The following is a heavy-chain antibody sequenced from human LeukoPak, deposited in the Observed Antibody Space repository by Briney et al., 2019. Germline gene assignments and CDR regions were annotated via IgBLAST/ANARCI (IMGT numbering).Heavy chain of an antibody. Sequence: PSETLSLTCTVSGGSISGYYWSWIRQPPGKGLGWIGYIYYSGSTNYNPSLKSRVTISVDTSKNQFSLKLSSVTAADTAVYYCARDGYYDFWSGYYSGGGYYMDVWGKGTTVTVSS. CDR3: ARDGYYDFWSGYYSGGGYYMDV. CDR1: GGSISGYY. CDR2: IYYSGST. D-gene: IGHD3-3*01. J-gene: IGHJ6*03. V-gene: IGHV4-59*01.